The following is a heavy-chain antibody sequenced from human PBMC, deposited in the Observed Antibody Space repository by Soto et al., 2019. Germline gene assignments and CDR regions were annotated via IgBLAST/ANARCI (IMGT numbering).Heavy chain of an antibody. CDR2: IYYSGST. Sequence: SENLSLTCTVSGGSISSSSYYWGWIRQPPGKGLEWIGSIYYSGSTYYNPSLKSRVTISVDTSKNQFSLKLSSVTAADTAVYYCARHLRFGELLGNFDYWGQGTLVTVSS. J-gene: IGHJ4*02. CDR1: GGSISSSSYY. CDR3: ARHLRFGELLGNFDY. D-gene: IGHD3-10*01. V-gene: IGHV4-39*01.